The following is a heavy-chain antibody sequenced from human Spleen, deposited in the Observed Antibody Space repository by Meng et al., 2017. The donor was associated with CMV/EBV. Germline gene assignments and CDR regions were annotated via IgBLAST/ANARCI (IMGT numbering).Heavy chain of an antibody. D-gene: IGHD4/OR15-4a*01. CDR1: GYTFTSYY. CDR2: INHSGGGR. Sequence: ASVQVSCKATGYTFTSYYIQWVRQAPGQGLEWMGIINHSGGGRNYARKFQGMITMTRDTPTSTVYMELSSLRADDTAVYLCARILYGGNPPFDYWGQGTLVTVSS. CDR3: ARILYGGNPPFDY. V-gene: IGHV1-46*01. J-gene: IGHJ4*02.